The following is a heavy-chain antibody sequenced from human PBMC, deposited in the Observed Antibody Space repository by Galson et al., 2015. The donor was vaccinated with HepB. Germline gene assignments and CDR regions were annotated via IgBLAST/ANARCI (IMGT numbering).Heavy chain of an antibody. Sequence: SLRLSCAASGFTFSSYAMSWVRQAPGKGLEWVSAISGSGGSTYYADSVKGRSTISRDNSKNTLYLQMNSLRAEDTAVYYCAKLVGALGGLFDYWGQGTLVTVSS. V-gene: IGHV3-23*01. CDR2: ISGSGGST. D-gene: IGHD1-26*01. CDR3: AKLVGALGGLFDY. J-gene: IGHJ4*02. CDR1: GFTFSSYA.